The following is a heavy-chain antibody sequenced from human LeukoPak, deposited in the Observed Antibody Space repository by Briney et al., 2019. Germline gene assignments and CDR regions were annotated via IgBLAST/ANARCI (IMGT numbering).Heavy chain of an antibody. V-gene: IGHV4-59*01. J-gene: IGHJ3*02. Sequence: SETLSLTCTVSGGSTSSYYWSWIRQPPGKGLEWIGYIYYSGSTNYNPSLKSRVTISVDTSKNQFSLKLSSVTAADTAVYYCARAEARAFDIWGQGTMVTVSS. CDR3: ARAEARAFDI. CDR1: GGSTSSYY. CDR2: IYYSGST.